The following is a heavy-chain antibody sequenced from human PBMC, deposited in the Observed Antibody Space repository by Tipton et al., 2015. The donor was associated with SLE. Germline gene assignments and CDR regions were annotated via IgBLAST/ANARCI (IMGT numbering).Heavy chain of an antibody. CDR1: GGSISSYY. CDR3: ARVGGAANFDS. D-gene: IGHD3-16*01. CDR2: IYHTGST. V-gene: IGHV4-59*07. J-gene: IGHJ4*02. Sequence: TLSLTCTVSGGSISSYYWSWIRQPPGRGLEWIGWIYHTGSTDYNPSLKSRVTISVDTSKNQFSLRLSSVTAADTAVYYCARVGGAANFDSWGQGTLVTVSS.